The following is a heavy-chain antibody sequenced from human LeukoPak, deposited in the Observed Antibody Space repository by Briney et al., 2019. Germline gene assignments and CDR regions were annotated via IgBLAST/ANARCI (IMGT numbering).Heavy chain of an antibody. CDR2: IYSGDSES. Sequence: GESLKISCKGSGYSFSNYWIGWVHQMPGKGLEWMGIIYSGDSESRYSPSFQGQVTISADKSISTAYLQWNSLKASDTAVYFCARRAYSSGHKAYFDYWGQGTLVTVSS. V-gene: IGHV5-51*07. D-gene: IGHD6-19*01. J-gene: IGHJ4*02. CDR3: ARRAYSSGHKAYFDY. CDR1: GYSFSNYW.